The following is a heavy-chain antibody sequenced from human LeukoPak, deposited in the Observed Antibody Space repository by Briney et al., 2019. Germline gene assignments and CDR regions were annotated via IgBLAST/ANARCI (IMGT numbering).Heavy chain of an antibody. D-gene: IGHD5-12*01. Sequence: KPSETLSLTCTVSGYSISSGYYWGWIRQPPGKGLEWIGYIYDSGRTNYNPSLKSRVTISIDTSKNQFSLKLTSVTAADTALYYCARGIMATTILGYSHYYTDVWGKGTSVTISS. V-gene: IGHV4-61*01. CDR2: IYDSGRT. CDR1: GYSISSGYY. J-gene: IGHJ6*03. CDR3: ARGIMATTILGYSHYYTDV.